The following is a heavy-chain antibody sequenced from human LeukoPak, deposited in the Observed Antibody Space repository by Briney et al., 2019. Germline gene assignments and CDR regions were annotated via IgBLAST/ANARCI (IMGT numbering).Heavy chain of an antibody. V-gene: IGHV4-39*07. J-gene: IGHJ3*02. D-gene: IGHD6-19*01. CDR1: GGPISSNYYY. CDR2: IYYSGST. Sequence: SETLSLTCTVSGGPISSNYYYWGWIRQPPGKGLEWIENIYYSGSTYYNPSLRSRVTISIDTSKNQFSLKVKSVTAADTAVYYCASASGLNDAFDIWGQGTMVIVSS. CDR3: ASASGLNDAFDI.